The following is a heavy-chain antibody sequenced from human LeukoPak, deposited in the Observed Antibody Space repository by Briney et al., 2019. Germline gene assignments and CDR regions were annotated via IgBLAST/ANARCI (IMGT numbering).Heavy chain of an antibody. J-gene: IGHJ4*02. V-gene: IGHV3-11*01. D-gene: IGHD3-3*01. CDR1: GFTFSDHY. CDR2: ISSSGTTV. Sequence: GGSLRLSCAASGFTFSDHYISWIRQAPGKGLEWVSYISSSGTTVYYADSVKGRFTISRDNAKNSLYLQMNSLRAEDTAVYYCASALYDFRSDQQYYFDYWGQGTLVAVSS. CDR3: ASALYDFRSDQQYYFDY.